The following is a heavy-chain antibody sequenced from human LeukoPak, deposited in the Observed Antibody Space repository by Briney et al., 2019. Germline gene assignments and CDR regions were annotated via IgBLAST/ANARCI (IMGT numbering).Heavy chain of an antibody. J-gene: IGHJ4*02. Sequence: PSETLSLTCTVSGGSISTSNYYWGWIRQPPGKGLEWIGNIFYSGSTYYSPSLKSRVTISLDTSRNQFSLKLSSVTAADTAVYYCARHDKGYCSATSCPVFDYWGQGTLVTVSS. D-gene: IGHD2-2*01. CDR3: ARHDKGYCSATSCPVFDY. V-gene: IGHV4-39*01. CDR1: GGSISTSNYY. CDR2: IFYSGST.